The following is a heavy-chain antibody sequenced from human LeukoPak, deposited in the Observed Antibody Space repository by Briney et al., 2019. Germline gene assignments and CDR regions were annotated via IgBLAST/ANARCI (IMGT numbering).Heavy chain of an antibody. V-gene: IGHV3-23*01. J-gene: IGHJ6*02. Sequence: GGSLRLSCAASGFTFSSYAMSWVRQAPGKGLEWVSAISGSGGSTIYYADSVKGRFTISRDNAKNSLYLQMDSLRAEDTAVYYCARAFVDTAMVNYYGMDVWGQGTTVTVSS. CDR2: ISGSGGSTI. D-gene: IGHD5-18*01. CDR3: ARAFVDTAMVNYYGMDV. CDR1: GFTFSSYA.